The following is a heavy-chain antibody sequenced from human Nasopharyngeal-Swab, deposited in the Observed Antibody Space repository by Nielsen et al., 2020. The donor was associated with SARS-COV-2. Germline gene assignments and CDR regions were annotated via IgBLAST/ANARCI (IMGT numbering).Heavy chain of an antibody. CDR3: ARLEYYFDY. CDR2: IYYSGST. V-gene: IGHV4-59*08. Sequence: SETLSLTCTVSGGSISSYYWSWIRQPPGKGLEWIGYIYYSGSTNYNPSLKSRVTISVDTSKNQFSLKLSSVTAADAAVYYCARLEYYFDYWGQGTLVTVSS. CDR1: GGSISSYY. J-gene: IGHJ4*02.